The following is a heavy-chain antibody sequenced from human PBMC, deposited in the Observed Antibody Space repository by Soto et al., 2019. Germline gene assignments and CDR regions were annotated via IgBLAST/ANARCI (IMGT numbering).Heavy chain of an antibody. Sequence: GGSLRLSCAASGFTFSSYGMHWVRQAPGKGLEWVAVISYDGSNKYYADSVKGRFTISRDNSKNTLYLQMNSLRAEDTAVYYCAKDTPWFGELLENYMDVWGKGTTVTVSS. V-gene: IGHV3-30*18. CDR1: GFTFSSYG. J-gene: IGHJ6*03. D-gene: IGHD3-10*01. CDR3: AKDTPWFGELLENYMDV. CDR2: ISYDGSNK.